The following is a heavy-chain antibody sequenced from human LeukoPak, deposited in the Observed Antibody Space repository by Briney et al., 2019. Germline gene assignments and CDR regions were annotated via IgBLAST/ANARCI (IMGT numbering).Heavy chain of an antibody. V-gene: IGHV4-59*01. CDR3: ARVTGYMIEDYFDY. D-gene: IGHD3-9*01. J-gene: IGHJ4*02. CDR2: IYYSGST. CDR1: GGSISSYY. Sequence: SETLPLTCTVSGGSISSYYWSWIRQPPGKGLEWIGYIYYSGSTNYNPSLKSRVTISVDTSKNHFSLKLRSVTAADTAVYYCARVTGYMIEDYFDYWGQGTLLTVSS.